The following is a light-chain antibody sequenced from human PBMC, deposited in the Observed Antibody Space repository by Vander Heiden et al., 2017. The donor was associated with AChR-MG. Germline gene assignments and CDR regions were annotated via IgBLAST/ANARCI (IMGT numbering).Light chain of an antibody. Sequence: QSALTQPASVSGSPGQSITISCTGTSSDVGGYNYVSWYQQHQGKAPKLMIYDVNNRPSGVSNRFSGSKSGNTASLTISGLQAEDEADYYCGSYTSSSTYAFGTGTKVTVL. V-gene: IGLV2-14*03. J-gene: IGLJ1*01. CDR2: DVN. CDR1: SSDVGGYNY. CDR3: GSYTSSSTYA.